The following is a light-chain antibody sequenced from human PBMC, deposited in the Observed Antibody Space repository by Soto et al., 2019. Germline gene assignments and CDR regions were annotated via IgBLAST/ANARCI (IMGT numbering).Light chain of an antibody. V-gene: IGKV1-5*03. CDR3: QQYYSCPRT. CDR1: RTVISW. Sequence: DIPMTQSPSMLSGSAGDSATITCRPSRTVISWFAWSQQKPGKAPTLLIYEASRLESGVPSRISGSGSGTEFTPTISSLQPDDFATYYCQQYYSCPRTFGQGTKVDIK. J-gene: IGKJ1*01. CDR2: EAS.